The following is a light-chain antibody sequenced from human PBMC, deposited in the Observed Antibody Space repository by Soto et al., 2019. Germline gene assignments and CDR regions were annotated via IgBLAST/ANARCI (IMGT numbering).Light chain of an antibody. V-gene: IGKV1-5*01. CDR3: QHTRT. CDR1: QNINNW. J-gene: IGKJ5*01. CDR2: DAS. Sequence: DFQMTQSPSTLSASVGDRVTITCRAIQNINNWVAWYQQKPGKAPKFLIYDASTLQRGVPSRFSGSGFGTEFSLTISSLQPDDFGSYYCQHTRTFGQGTQLEIK.